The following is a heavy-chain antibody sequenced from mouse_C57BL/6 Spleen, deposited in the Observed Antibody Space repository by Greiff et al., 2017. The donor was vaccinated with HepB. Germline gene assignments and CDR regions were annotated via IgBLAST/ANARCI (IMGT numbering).Heavy chain of an antibody. J-gene: IGHJ1*03. V-gene: IGHV1-5*01. D-gene: IGHD2-4*01. Sequence: VQLQQSGTVLARPGASVKMSCKTSGYTFTSYWMHWVKQRPGQGLEWIGAIYPGNSDTSYNQKFKGKAKLTAVTSASTAYMELSSLTNEDSAVYYCTKGYDYSYWYFDVWGTGTTVTVSS. CDR3: TKGYDYSYWYFDV. CDR1: GYTFTSYW. CDR2: IYPGNSDT.